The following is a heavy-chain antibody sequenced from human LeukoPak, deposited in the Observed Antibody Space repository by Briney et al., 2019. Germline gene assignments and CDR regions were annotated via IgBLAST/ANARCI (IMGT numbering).Heavy chain of an antibody. J-gene: IGHJ4*02. Sequence: SETLSLTCTVSGGSISSYYWSWIRQPPGKGLEWIGEINHSGSTNYNPSLKSRVTISVDTSKNQFSLKLSSVTAADTAVYYCAPRPESRGVIVDYWGQGTLVTVSS. CDR2: INHSGST. CDR3: APRPESRGVIVDY. V-gene: IGHV4-34*01. CDR1: GGSISSYY. D-gene: IGHD3-10*01.